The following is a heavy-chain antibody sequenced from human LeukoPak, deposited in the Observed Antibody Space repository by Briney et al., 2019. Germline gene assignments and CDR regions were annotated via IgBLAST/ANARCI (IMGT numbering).Heavy chain of an antibody. D-gene: IGHD6-13*01. CDR2: IYSGGST. J-gene: IGHJ4*02. Sequence: GGSLRLSCAASGFTFSGYWMHWVRQAPGKGLEWVSVIYSGGSTYYADSVKGRFTISRDNSKNTLYLQMNSLRAEDTAVYYCAREKYSGSWYGSFDYWGQGTLVTVSS. V-gene: IGHV3-53*01. CDR3: AREKYSGSWYGSFDY. CDR1: GFTFSGYW.